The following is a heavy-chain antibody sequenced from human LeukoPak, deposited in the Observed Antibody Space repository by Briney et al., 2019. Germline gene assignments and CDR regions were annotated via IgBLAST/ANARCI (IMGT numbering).Heavy chain of an antibody. D-gene: IGHD4-17*01. CDR1: GLTFSSHW. V-gene: IGHV3-74*01. J-gene: IGHJ4*02. CDR2: INSDGSST. CDR3: ARSDFGDYYSWPDY. Sequence: PGGSLRLSCAASGLTFSSHWMHWVRQAPGKGLVWVSRINSDGSSTSYADSVKGRFTISRDNAKNTLYLQMNSLRAEDTAVYYCARSDFGDYYSWPDYWGQGTLVTVSS.